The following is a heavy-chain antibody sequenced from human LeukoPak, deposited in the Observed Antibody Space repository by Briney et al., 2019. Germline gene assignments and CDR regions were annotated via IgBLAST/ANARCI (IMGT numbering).Heavy chain of an antibody. CDR1: GFTFSSYA. J-gene: IGHJ5*02. Sequence: GGSLRLSCAASGFTFSSYAMSWVRQAPGKGLEWVSAISGSGGSTYYADSVKGRFTISRDNSKNTLYLQMNSLRAEDTAVYYCAKDSSGWVRDQYNWFDPWGQGTLVTVSS. V-gene: IGHV3-23*01. D-gene: IGHD6-19*01. CDR2: ISGSGGST. CDR3: AKDSSGWVRDQYNWFDP.